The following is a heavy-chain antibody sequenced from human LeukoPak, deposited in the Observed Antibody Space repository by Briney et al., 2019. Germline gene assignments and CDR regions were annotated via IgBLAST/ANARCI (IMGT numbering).Heavy chain of an antibody. CDR3: AKGPLSYIVVVTAIGAFDI. V-gene: IGHV3-23*01. J-gene: IGHJ3*02. D-gene: IGHD2-21*02. CDR1: GFTFSSYA. CDR2: ISGSGGGT. Sequence: GGSLRLSCAASGFTFSSYAMSWVRRAPGKGLEWVSAISGSGGGTYYADSVKGRFTISRDNSKNTLYLQMNSLRAEDTAVYYCAKGPLSYIVVVTAIGAFDIWGQGTMVTVSS.